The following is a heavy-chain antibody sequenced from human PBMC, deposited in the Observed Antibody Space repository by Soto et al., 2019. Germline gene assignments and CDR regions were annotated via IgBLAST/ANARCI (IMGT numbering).Heavy chain of an antibody. V-gene: IGHV1-69*01. J-gene: IGHJ4*02. Sequence: QVQLVQSGAEVKKPGSSVKVSCKASGGTFNSFAVSWMRQAPGQGLEWMGGLIPMFNTTKYAQKFQGRVTITADESTSTAYLELSSLRPEDTAVYFCASITGTERKNDCWGQGTLVTVSS. D-gene: IGHD1-20*01. CDR1: GGTFNSFA. CDR3: ASITGTERKNDC. CDR2: LIPMFNTT.